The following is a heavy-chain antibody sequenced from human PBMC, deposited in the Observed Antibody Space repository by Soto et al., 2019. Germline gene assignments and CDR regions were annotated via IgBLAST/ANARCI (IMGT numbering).Heavy chain of an antibody. V-gene: IGHV4-34*01. CDR3: ARGAYSSSLFDY. CDR2: INHSGST. D-gene: IGHD6-6*01. Sequence: QVQLQQWGAGLLKPSETLSLTCAVYGGSFSGYYWSWIRQPPGKGLEWIGEINHSGSTNYNPSLKSRVIISVDTSKNQFSLKLSSVTAADTAVYYCARGAYSSSLFDYWGQGTLVTVSS. CDR1: GGSFSGYY. J-gene: IGHJ4*02.